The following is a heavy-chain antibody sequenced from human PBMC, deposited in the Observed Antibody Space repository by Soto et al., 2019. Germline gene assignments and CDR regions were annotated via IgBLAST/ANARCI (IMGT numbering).Heavy chain of an antibody. CDR3: ARILTVVKSFHYWYFDL. V-gene: IGHV1-69*12. CDR1: GGTFSSYA. D-gene: IGHD2-15*01. CDR2: IIPIFGTT. J-gene: IGHJ2*01. Sequence: QVQLVQSGAEVKKPGSSVKVSCKASGGTFSSYAISWVRQAPGQGLEWMGGIIPIFGTTNYAQKFQGIVTITADYSTTTAYMELSSLRSEDTAVYYCARILTVVKSFHYWYFDLWGRGTLVTVSS.